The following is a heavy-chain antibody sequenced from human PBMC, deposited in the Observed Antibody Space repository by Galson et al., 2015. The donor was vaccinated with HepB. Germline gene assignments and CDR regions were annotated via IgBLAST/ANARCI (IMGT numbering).Heavy chain of an antibody. CDR2: IYPGDSDT. V-gene: IGHV5-51*01. CDR3: ARLGGGYYDSSGYSTHFDY. Sequence: QSGAEVKKPGESLKISCTGSGYSFTSYWIGWVRQMPGKGLEWMGIIYPGDSDTRYSPSFQGQVTISADKSISTAYLQWSSLKASDTAMYYCARLGGGYYDSSGYSTHFDYWGQGTLVTVSS. J-gene: IGHJ4*02. CDR1: GYSFTSYW. D-gene: IGHD3-22*01.